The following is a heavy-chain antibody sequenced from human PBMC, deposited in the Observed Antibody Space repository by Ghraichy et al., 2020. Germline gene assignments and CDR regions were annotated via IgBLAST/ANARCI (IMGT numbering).Heavy chain of an antibody. CDR1: GFTFSSYS. CDR2: ISSSSSYI. V-gene: IGHV3-21*01. J-gene: IGHJ1*01. Sequence: GGSLRLSCAASGFTFSSYSMNWVRQAPGKGLEWVSSISSSSSYIYYADSVKGRFTISRDNAKNSLYLQMNSLRAEDTAVYYCARGALYDFWRTEYFQHWGEGTLVTVSS. D-gene: IGHD3-3*01. CDR3: ARGALYDFWRTEYFQH.